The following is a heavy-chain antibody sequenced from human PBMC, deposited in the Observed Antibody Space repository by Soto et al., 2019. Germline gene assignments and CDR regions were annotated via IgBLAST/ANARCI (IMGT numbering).Heavy chain of an antibody. V-gene: IGHV4-39*01. Sequence: SETLSLTCTVSGGSISSSSYYWGWIRQPPGKGLEWIGSIYYSGSTYHNPSLKSRVTISVDTSKNQFSLKLSSVTAADTAVYYCARKRRYSSSWDPRDAFDSWGRGTMVTV. J-gene: IGHJ3*02. CDR2: IYYSGST. D-gene: IGHD6-13*01. CDR3: ARKRRYSSSWDPRDAFDS. CDR1: GGSISSSSYY.